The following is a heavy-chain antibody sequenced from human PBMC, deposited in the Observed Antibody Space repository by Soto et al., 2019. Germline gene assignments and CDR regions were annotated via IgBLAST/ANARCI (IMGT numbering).Heavy chain of an antibody. CDR3: ARGTDPDCYGSSGYYSSDWFDP. CDR2: IYYSGST. CDR1: GGSISSYY. J-gene: IGHJ5*02. V-gene: IGHV4-59*01. D-gene: IGHD3-22*01. Sequence: KLSETLSLTCTVSGGSISSYYWSWIRQPPGKGLEWIGYIYYSGSTNYNPSLKSRVTISVDTSKNQFSLKLSSVTAADTAVYYCARGTDPDCYGSSGYYSSDWFDPWGQGTLVTVSS.